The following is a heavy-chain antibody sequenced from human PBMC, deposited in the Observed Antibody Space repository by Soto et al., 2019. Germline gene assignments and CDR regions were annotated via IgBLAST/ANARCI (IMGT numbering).Heavy chain of an antibody. Sequence: GGSLRLCCAAAGFTFSSYDIHWISQATGKGLEWVSAFGTGSNTYYADSVKGRFTISRDNSKNTLYLQMNSLRAEDTAVYYCARDSDRHDSPSGSGSYYYNWFDPWGQGTLVTVSS. CDR1: GFTFSSYD. V-gene: IGHV3-13*01. D-gene: IGHD3-10*01. CDR3: ARDSDRHDSPSGSGSYYYNWFDP. J-gene: IGHJ5*02. CDR2: FGTGSNT.